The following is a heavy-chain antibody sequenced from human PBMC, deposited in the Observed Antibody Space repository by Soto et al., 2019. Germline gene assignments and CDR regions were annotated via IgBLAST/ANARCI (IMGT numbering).Heavy chain of an antibody. CDR1: GYSFTSYW. D-gene: IGHD4-17*01. CDR3: ARQGYGDSTYYYYMDV. J-gene: IGHJ6*03. Sequence: GESLKISCKGSGYSFTSYWIGWVRQMPGKGLEWMGIIYPGDSDTRYSPSFQGQVTISADKSISTAYLQWSSLKASDTAMYYCARQGYGDSTYYYYMDVWGKGTTVTVSS. CDR2: IYPGDSDT. V-gene: IGHV5-51*01.